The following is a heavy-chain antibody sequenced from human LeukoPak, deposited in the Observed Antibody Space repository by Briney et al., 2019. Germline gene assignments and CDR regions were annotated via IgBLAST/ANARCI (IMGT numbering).Heavy chain of an antibody. V-gene: IGHV3-7*03. Sequence: GGSLRLSCAASGFIFSNYWMTWVRQAPGKGLEWVANIKEDGSERYYVDSVKGRFIISRDNAKNSLYLQMNSLRVEDTAVYYCVKDPDPRYCSSTSCSPIWGQGTMVTVSS. D-gene: IGHD2-2*01. CDR3: VKDPDPRYCSSTSCSPI. J-gene: IGHJ3*02. CDR2: IKEDGSER. CDR1: GFIFSNYW.